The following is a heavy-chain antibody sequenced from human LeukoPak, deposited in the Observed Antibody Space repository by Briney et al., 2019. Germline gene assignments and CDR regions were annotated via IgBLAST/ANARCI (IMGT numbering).Heavy chain of an antibody. J-gene: IGHJ2*01. D-gene: IGHD2-2*01. Sequence: SETLSLTCTVSGFSINNSPYYWGWIRQPPGKGLQWIGTIYYSGSTYYNPSLKSRVTMSIDTSKNQFSLILSSVTAADRAIYYCARQQGRAQLPYLSYWYFDLWGRGTLVTVSS. V-gene: IGHV4-39*01. CDR2: IYYSGST. CDR3: ARQQGRAQLPYLSYWYFDL. CDR1: GFSINNSPYY.